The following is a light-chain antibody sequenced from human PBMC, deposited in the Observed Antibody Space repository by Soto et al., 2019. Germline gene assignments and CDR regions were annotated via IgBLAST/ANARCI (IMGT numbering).Light chain of an antibody. CDR3: QQYGSLLT. V-gene: IGKV3-20*01. Sequence: DIVLTQSPGTLSLSPGERATLSCRASQSVSSSYLGWYQQKPGQAPRLLIYGASSRATGIPDRFSGSGSGTDFTLTISRLEPEDFAVYYCQQYGSLLTFGGGTKVEIK. CDR1: QSVSSSY. J-gene: IGKJ4*01. CDR2: GAS.